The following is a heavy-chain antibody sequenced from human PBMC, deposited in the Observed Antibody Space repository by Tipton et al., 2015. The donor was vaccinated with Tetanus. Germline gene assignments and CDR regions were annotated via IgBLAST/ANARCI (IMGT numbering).Heavy chain of an antibody. D-gene: IGHD2-8*01. V-gene: IGHV4-61*08. J-gene: IGHJ4*02. CDR3: ARFCRVGWCPDY. CDR1: GGSVSSGDYY. Sequence: LRLSCTVSGGSVSSGDYYWTWIRQPPGKGLEWIGNIHNSGSANYNPSLKSRVTTSLDTSKNQISLRLSSVTAADTAIYYCARFCRVGWCPDYWGQGTLVTVSS. CDR2: IHNSGSA.